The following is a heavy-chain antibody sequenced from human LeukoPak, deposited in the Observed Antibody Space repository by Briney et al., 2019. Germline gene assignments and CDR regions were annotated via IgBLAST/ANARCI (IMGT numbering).Heavy chain of an antibody. CDR2: ISGSGGDT. V-gene: IGHV3-23*01. Sequence: GGSLRLSCAASGFTFSNFLMTWVRQAPGKGPEWVSAISGSGGDTYYADSVKGRFTISRDNSKNTLYLQMNSLRAEDTAVYYCAKDQGYSSGWYGAQEFDPWGQGTLVTVSS. J-gene: IGHJ5*02. CDR1: GFTFSNFL. CDR3: AKDQGYSSGWYGAQEFDP. D-gene: IGHD6-19*01.